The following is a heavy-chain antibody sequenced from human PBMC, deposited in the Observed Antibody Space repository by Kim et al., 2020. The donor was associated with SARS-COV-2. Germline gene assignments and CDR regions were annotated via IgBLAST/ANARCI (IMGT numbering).Heavy chain of an antibody. J-gene: IGHJ4*02. Sequence: PSFQGQVTSSADKSISTAYLQWSSLKASDTAMYYCARHVNTGVLRGVFDYWGQGTLVTVSS. D-gene: IGHD3-10*01. V-gene: IGHV5-51*01. CDR3: ARHVNTGVLRGVFDY.